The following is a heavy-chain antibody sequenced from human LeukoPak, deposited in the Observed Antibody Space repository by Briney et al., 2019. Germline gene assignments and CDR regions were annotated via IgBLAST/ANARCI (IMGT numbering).Heavy chain of an antibody. J-gene: IGHJ4*02. CDR2: IYYSGNT. V-gene: IGHV4-59*01. Sequence: SETLSLTCTVSSGSISSYYWSWIRQPPGKGLEWIGYIYYSGNTNYNPSLKSRVTISVDTSKNQFSVHLSSVTAADTAVYYCARAPGGNPTTHYFDYWGQGTLVTVSS. CDR1: SGSISSYY. D-gene: IGHD1-14*01. CDR3: ARAPGGNPTTHYFDY.